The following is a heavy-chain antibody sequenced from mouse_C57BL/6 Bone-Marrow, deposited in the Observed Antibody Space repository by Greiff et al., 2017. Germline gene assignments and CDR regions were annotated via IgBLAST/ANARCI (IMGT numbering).Heavy chain of an antibody. Sequence: QVQLQQPGAELVKPGASVKLSCKASGYTFTSYWMQWVKQRPGQGLEWIGEIDPSDSYTNYNQKFKGKAKLTVDTSSSTAYMQLSSLTSEDSAVYYCAREVLTTVVAPYFDVWGTGTTGTVSS. CDR2: IDPSDSYT. J-gene: IGHJ1*03. CDR3: AREVLTTVVAPYFDV. CDR1: GYTFTSYW. V-gene: IGHV1-50*01. D-gene: IGHD1-1*01.